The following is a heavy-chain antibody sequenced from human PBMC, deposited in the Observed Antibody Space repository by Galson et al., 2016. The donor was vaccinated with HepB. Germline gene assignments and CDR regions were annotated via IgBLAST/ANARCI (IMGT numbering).Heavy chain of an antibody. CDR3: ATPYYDFWSGYNLFDY. V-gene: IGHV3-48*01. J-gene: IGHJ4*02. D-gene: IGHD3-3*01. Sequence: SLRLSCAASGFTFSSYSMNGVRQAPGKGLEWVSYISSSSRTIYYADSVKGRFTISRDNAKNSLYLQMNSLRAEDTAVYYCATPYYDFWSGYNLFDYWGQGTLGTVSS. CDR2: ISSSSRTI. CDR1: GFTFSSYS.